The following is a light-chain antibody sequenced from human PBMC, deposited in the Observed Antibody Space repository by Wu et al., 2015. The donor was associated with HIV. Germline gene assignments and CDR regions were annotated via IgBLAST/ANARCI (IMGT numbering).Light chain of an antibody. CDR3: QQYGSSTLT. V-gene: IGKV3-20*01. CDR1: QSVTSNN. J-gene: IGKJ4*01. Sequence: ETVLTQSPGTLSLSPGERATLSCRASQSVTSNNLAWYQQKPGQAPRLLIYGASTRATGIPDRFSGSGSGTDFTLIISRLEPEDFAVYHCQQYGSSTLTFGGGPRW. CDR2: GAS.